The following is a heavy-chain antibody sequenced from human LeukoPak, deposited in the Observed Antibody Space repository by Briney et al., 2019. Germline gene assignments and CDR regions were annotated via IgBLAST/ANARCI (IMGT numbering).Heavy chain of an antibody. J-gene: IGHJ6*03. CDR2: ISYDGSNK. D-gene: IGHD2-2*01. Sequence: GRSLRLSCAASGFTFSSYAMHWVRQAPGKGLEWVAVISYDGSNKYYADSVKGRFTISRDNSKNTLYLQMNSLRAEDTAVYYCARTGYCSSTSCEYYYYYYYMDVWGKGTTVTVSS. V-gene: IGHV3-30-3*01. CDR1: GFTFSSYA. CDR3: ARTGYCSSTSCEYYYYYYYMDV.